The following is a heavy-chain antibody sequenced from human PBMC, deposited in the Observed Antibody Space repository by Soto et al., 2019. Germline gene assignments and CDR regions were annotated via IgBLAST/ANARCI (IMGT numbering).Heavy chain of an antibody. CDR2: INHSGST. CDR1: GGSFSGYY. Sequence: SETLSLTCAVYGGSFSGYYWSWIRQPPGKGLEWIGEINHSGSTNYNPSLKSRVTISVDTSKNQFSLKLSSVTAADTAVYYCARRLRFRGEYYFDYWGQGTLVTVSS. CDR3: ARRLRFRGEYYFDY. V-gene: IGHV4-34*01. J-gene: IGHJ4*02. D-gene: IGHD3-10*01.